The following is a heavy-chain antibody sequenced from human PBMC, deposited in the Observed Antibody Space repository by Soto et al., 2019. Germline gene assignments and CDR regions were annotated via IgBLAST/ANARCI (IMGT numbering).Heavy chain of an antibody. CDR1: GFSLTTRGAG. CDR2: IYWDDDK. CDR3: AHRVLRTVFGLVTTTAIYFDF. J-gene: IGHJ4*02. V-gene: IGHV2-5*02. D-gene: IGHD3-3*01. Sequence: HITLNESGPTQVKPRQTLTLTCTYSGFSLTTRGAGVGWIRPSPGKAPERLALIYWDDDKRYSPSLKSRLTITKDTSKHQVVLTLADWDPADTATYYCAHRVLRTVFGLVTTTAIYFDFWGQGTPVAVSS.